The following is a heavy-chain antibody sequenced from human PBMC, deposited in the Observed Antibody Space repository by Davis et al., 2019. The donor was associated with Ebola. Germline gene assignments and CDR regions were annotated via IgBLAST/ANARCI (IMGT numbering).Heavy chain of an antibody. D-gene: IGHD2-15*01. CDR2: INPNSGGT. CDR1: GYTFTDYY. V-gene: IGHV1-2*06. J-gene: IGHJ4*02. CDR3: AKKPGGVVVAATPAFDY. Sequence: AASVKVSCKASGYTFTDYYMHWVRQAPGQGLEWMGRINPNSGGTNYAQKFQGRVTMTRDTSISTAYMELSRLRSDDTAVYYCAKKPGGVVVAATPAFDYWGQGTRVTVSS.